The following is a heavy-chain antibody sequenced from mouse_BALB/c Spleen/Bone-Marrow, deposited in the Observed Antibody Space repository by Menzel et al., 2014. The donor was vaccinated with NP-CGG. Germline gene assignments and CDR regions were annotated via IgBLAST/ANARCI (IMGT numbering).Heavy chain of an antibody. J-gene: IGHJ2*01. V-gene: IGHV1-61*01. Sequence: QVQLKQSGAELVRPGASVKLSCKASGYTFTSYWMNWVKQRPGQGLEWIGMIDPSDSETHYNQMFKDKATLTADKSSSAAYMQLSSLTSEDSAVYYCAIEYYGSSYPYYFGYWGQGTTITVSS. CDR1: GYTFTSYW. D-gene: IGHD1-1*01. CDR3: AIEYYGSSYPYYFGY. CDR2: IDPSDSET.